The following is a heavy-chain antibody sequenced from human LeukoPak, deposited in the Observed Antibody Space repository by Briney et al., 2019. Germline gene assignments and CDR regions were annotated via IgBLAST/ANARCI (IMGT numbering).Heavy chain of an antibody. CDR1: GYSFTTYR. CDR2: VSPGDSDT. V-gene: IGHV5-51*01. J-gene: IGHJ4*02. CDR3: ARHLDDSSGYYYRTMYYFDY. D-gene: IGHD3-22*01. Sequence: GESPKISCKGSGYSFTTYRIGWVRQMPGKGLEWMRVVSPGDSDTRYSPSFQGQVTISADKSISTAYLQWSSLKASDTAMYYCARHLDDSSGYYYRTMYYFDYWGQGTLVTVSS.